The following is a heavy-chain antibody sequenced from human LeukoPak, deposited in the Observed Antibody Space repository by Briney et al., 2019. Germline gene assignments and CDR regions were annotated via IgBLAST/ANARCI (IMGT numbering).Heavy chain of an antibody. CDR3: ARHVEAAAGTSRFDY. Sequence: GESLKISCKGSGYSFTSYWNGWVRQMPGKGLEWMGIIYPGDSDTRYSPSFQGQVTISADKSISTAYLQWSSLKASDTAMYYCARHVEAAAGTSRFDYWGQGTLVTVSS. CDR2: IYPGDSDT. V-gene: IGHV5-51*01. J-gene: IGHJ4*02. CDR1: GYSFTSYW. D-gene: IGHD6-13*01.